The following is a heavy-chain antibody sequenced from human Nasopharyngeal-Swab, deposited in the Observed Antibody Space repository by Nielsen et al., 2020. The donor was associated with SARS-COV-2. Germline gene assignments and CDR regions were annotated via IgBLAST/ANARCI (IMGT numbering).Heavy chain of an antibody. J-gene: IGHJ4*02. Sequence: SVKVSCKASGGTFSSYAISWGRQVPGQGLEWMGGIIPIFGTANYAQKFQGRVTITADESTSTAYMELSSLRSEDTAVYYCARDAKAAADYFDYWGQGTLVTVSS. CDR3: ARDAKAAADYFDY. D-gene: IGHD6-13*01. CDR2: IIPIFGTA. V-gene: IGHV1-69*13. CDR1: GGTFSSYA.